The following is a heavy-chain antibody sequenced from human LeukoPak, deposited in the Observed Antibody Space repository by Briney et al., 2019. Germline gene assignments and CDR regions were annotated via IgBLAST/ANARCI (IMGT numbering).Heavy chain of an antibody. Sequence: SQTLSLTCTVSGGSISSGCYYWSWIRQHPGKGLEWIGYIYYSGSTYYNPSLKSRVTISVDTSKNQFSLKLSSVTAADTAVYYCARAGISGSYYFDYWGQGTLVTVSS. J-gene: IGHJ4*02. CDR1: GGSISSGCYY. CDR2: IYYSGST. V-gene: IGHV4-31*03. CDR3: ARAGISGSYYFDY. D-gene: IGHD3-10*01.